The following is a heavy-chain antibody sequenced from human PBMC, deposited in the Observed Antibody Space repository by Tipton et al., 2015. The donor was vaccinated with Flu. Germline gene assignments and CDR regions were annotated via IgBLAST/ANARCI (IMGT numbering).Heavy chain of an antibody. V-gene: IGHV3-30*04. CDR3: ARVTGIAVAGTTGSYYYGMDV. J-gene: IGHJ6*02. CDR1: GFTFSSYA. Sequence: QLVQSGGGVVQPGRSLRLSCAASGFTFSSYAMHWVRQAPGKGLEWVAVISYDGSNKYYADSVKGRFTISRDNSKNTLYLQMNSLRAEDTAVYYCARVTGIAVAGTTGSYYYGMDVWGQGP. D-gene: IGHD6-19*01. CDR2: ISYDGSNK.